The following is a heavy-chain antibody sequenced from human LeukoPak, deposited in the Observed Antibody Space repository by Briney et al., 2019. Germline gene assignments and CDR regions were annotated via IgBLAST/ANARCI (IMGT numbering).Heavy chain of an antibody. Sequence: GGSLRLSCAVSGFIVSSNYMSWVRQAPGKGLEWVSVIYTGESASYADSVKGRFSISRDISENTLYLQMDSLRAEDTPVYECVRDSRVDKPGLGWRQGTLVAVS. CDR3: VRDSRVDKPGLG. V-gene: IGHV3-53*01. D-gene: IGHD1-14*01. J-gene: IGHJ4*02. CDR2: IYTGESA. CDR1: GFIVSSNY.